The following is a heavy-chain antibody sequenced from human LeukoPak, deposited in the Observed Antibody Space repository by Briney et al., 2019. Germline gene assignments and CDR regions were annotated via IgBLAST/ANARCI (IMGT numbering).Heavy chain of an antibody. J-gene: IGHJ4*03. CDR3: ARSRRGSRGYYHLDD. V-gene: IGHV3-11*01. D-gene: IGHD3-22*01. Sequence: GGSLRLSCAASGFTFSGYSMSWIRQAPGKGLEWVSDIDTTGTTIYFADFVKGRFTISRDNSKNSLYLQMNSLRAEDTAVYYCARSRRGSRGYYHLDDWGHGTLVSV. CDR2: IDTTGTTI. CDR1: GFTFSGYS.